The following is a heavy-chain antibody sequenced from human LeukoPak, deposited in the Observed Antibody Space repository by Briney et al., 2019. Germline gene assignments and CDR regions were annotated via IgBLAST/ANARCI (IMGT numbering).Heavy chain of an antibody. V-gene: IGHV1-18*01. CDR1: GYTFTSYG. D-gene: IGHD3-3*01. Sequence: ASVKVSCKASGYTFTSYGISWVRQAPGQGLEWMGWISAYNGNTNYAQKLQGRVTMTTDTSTSTAYMELRSLRSDDTAVYYCARASSYIIPFSGWFDPWGQGTLVTVSS. CDR2: ISAYNGNT. CDR3: ARASSYIIPFSGWFDP. J-gene: IGHJ5*02.